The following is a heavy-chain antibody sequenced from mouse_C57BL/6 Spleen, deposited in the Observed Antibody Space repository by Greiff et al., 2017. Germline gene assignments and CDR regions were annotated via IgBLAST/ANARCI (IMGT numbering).Heavy chain of an antibody. J-gene: IGHJ2*01. Sequence: VQLQQPGAELVRPGASVTLSCKASGYTFTDYEMHWVKQTPVHGLEWIGAIDPETGGTAYNQKFKGKAILTADKSSSTAYMELRSLTSEDSAVYYCTRYGGYSFDYWGQGTTLTVSS. CDR1: GYTFTDYE. V-gene: IGHV1-15*01. CDR3: TRYGGYSFDY. CDR2: IDPETGGT. D-gene: IGHD1-1*01.